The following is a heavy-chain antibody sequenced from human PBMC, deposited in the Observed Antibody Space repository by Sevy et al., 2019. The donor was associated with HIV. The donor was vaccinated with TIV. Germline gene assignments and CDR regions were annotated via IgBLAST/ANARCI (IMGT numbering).Heavy chain of an antibody. CDR2: INPKSGGT. V-gene: IGHV1-2*06. J-gene: IGHJ6*02. CDR3: ARDYGGYCSSTSCYNYYYYGMDV. CDR1: GYTFTGHY. Sequence: ASVKVSCKASGYTFTGHYMHWVRQAPGQGLEWMGRINPKSGGTNYAQKLQGRVTMTTDTSTSTAYMELRSLRSDDTAVYYCARDYGGYCSSTSCYNYYYYGMDVWGQGTTVTVSS. D-gene: IGHD2-2*02.